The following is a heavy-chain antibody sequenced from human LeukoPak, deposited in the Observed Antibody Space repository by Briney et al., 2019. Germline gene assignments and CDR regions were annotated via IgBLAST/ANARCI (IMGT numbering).Heavy chain of an antibody. V-gene: IGHV3-48*03. CDR3: ARDLSYCTITSCSYYYYXXXV. J-gene: IGHJ6*02. CDR1: GFTFSSXE. D-gene: IGHD2-2*01. Sequence: RLSXXASGFTFSSXEMNWVRQAPGKGLEWVSYISSXGGTIYYADSVKGRFTISRDNAKNSLYLQMNSLRAEDTAVYYCARDLSYCTITSCSYYYYXXXVWGX. CDR2: ISSXGGTI.